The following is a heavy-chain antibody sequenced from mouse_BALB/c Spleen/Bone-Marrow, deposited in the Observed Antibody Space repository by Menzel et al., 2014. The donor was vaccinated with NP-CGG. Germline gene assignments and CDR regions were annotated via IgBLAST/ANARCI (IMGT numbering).Heavy chain of an antibody. CDR3: ARSGGNYVAWFVY. CDR2: IDPSDSET. CDR1: GYTFTRYW. Sequence: QVHVKQSGAEVVKPGAPVKLSCKASGYTFTRYWMHWARQRPGRGLEWIGKIDPSDSETHYNHEFKDKATLTVDKSSSTAYIQLSSLTSEDSAVYFCARSGGNYVAWFVYWGQGTLVTVSP. V-gene: IGHV1-69*02. J-gene: IGHJ3*01. D-gene: IGHD2-1*01.